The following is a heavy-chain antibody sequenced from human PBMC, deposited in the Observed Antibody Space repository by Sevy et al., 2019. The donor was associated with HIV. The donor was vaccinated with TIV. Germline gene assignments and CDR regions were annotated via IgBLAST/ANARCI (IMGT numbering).Heavy chain of an antibody. V-gene: IGHV3-30-3*01. CDR3: VREGAPYRNIRYCSGNNCFYNWFDP. Sequence: GGSLILSCAASGFTFNDYALHWVRQAPGKGLEWVAIISSDGDNTYYADTVKGRFTISRDNSKNTVYLQMNRLRAEDTTFYYCVREGAPYRNIRYCSGNNCFYNWFDPWGQGTLVTVSS. J-gene: IGHJ5*02. D-gene: IGHD2-15*01. CDR1: GFTFNDYA. CDR2: ISSDGDNT.